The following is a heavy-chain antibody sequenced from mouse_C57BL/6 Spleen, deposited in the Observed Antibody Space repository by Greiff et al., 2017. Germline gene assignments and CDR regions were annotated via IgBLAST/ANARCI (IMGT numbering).Heavy chain of an antibody. V-gene: IGHV5-12*01. D-gene: IGHD1-1*01. J-gene: IGHJ4*01. CDR1: GFTFSDYY. Sequence: EVKLVESGGGLVQPGGSLKLSCAASGFTFSDYYMYWVRQTPEKRLEWVAYISNGGGSTYYPDTVKGRFTISRDNAKNTLYLQMSRLKSEDTAMYYCARTVVAMDYWGQGTSVTVSS. CDR2: ISNGGGST. CDR3: ARTVVAMDY.